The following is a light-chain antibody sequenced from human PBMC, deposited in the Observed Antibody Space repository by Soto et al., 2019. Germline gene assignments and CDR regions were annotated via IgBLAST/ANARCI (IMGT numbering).Light chain of an antibody. CDR3: CSYAGSYTWV. CDR2: DVT. J-gene: IGLJ3*02. CDR1: SSDVGNYNY. Sequence: QSALTQPRSVSGSPGQSVTISCIGTSSDVGNYNYVSWYQQHPGKAPKLMIYDVTKRPSGVPDHFSGSKSGNTASLTISGLQAEDEADYYCCSYAGSYTWVFGGGTKLTVL. V-gene: IGLV2-11*01.